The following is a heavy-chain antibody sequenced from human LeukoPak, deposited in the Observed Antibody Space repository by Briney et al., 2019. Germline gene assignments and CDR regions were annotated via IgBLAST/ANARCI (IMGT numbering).Heavy chain of an antibody. CDR2: FYPGDSDT. Sequence: RGESLKISCKGSGYSFTSYWIGWVRQMPGKGLEWMGIFYPGDSDTKYSPSFQGQVTISADKSISTAYLQWSSLKASDTAMYYCARLRNSYGDFDYWGQGTLVTVSS. CDR1: GYSFTSYW. J-gene: IGHJ4*02. D-gene: IGHD5-18*01. CDR3: ARLRNSYGDFDY. V-gene: IGHV5-51*01.